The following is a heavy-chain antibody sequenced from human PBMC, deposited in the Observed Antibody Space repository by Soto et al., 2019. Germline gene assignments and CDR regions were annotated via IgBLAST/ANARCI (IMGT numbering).Heavy chain of an antibody. CDR3: ARDRDDSSWSTAENFQH. CDR1: GYTFPDYG. CDR2: INTYNGNT. Sequence: GPSVKVSCKASGYTFPDYGIHWVRQAPGQGLEWMGWINTYNGNTYYTQNLQGRVTMTRDTSTGTAYMDLRSLRFDDTALYYCARDRDDSSWSTAENFQHWGQGTLVTVSS. V-gene: IGHV1-18*01. J-gene: IGHJ1*01. D-gene: IGHD3-22*01.